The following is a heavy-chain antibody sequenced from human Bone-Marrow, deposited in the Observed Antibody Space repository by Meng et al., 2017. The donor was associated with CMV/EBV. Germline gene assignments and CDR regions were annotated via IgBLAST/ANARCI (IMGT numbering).Heavy chain of an antibody. CDR1: GGSFSGYY. CDR2: IYYSGST. Sequence: SETLSLTCAVYGGSFSGYYWSWIRQPPGKGLEWIGYIYYSGSTNYNPSLKSRVTISVDTSKNQFSLKLSSVTAADTAVYYCARGGRRKQPLGDVWGQGTTVTGSS. V-gene: IGHV4-59*01. CDR3: ARGGRRKQPLGDV. J-gene: IGHJ6*01. D-gene: IGHD1-26*01.